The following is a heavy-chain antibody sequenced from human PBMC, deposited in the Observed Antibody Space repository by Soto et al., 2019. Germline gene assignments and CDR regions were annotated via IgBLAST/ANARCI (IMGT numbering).Heavy chain of an antibody. V-gene: IGHV4-39*01. Sequence: SETLSLTCSVSGDSISNSRFYWAWIRQPPGEGLEWIGSIYHTGNAYYNPSLKSRVTLSVDTSKNQFSLRLTSVTAADAALYYCARDFFDSSGYTPNWFDPSG. J-gene: IGHJ5*02. D-gene: IGHD3-22*01. CDR1: GDSISNSRFY. CDR3: ARDFFDSSGYTPNWFDP. CDR2: IYHTGNA.